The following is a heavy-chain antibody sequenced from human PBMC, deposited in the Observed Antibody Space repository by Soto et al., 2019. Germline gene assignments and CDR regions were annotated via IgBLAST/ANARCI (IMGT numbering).Heavy chain of an antibody. J-gene: IGHJ5*02. CDR2: IYYSGSS. V-gene: IGHV4-59*01. Sequence: SGPPALTCTVSGGSISSYYWSWIRQPPGKGLEWIGYIYYSGSSSYNPSLKSRVSMSVDTSKNQFSLKLNSVTPADTAGYYCAREVGPQDISPQRWFDPCGQGTQVTLSS. CDR3: AREVGPQDISPQRWFDP. CDR1: GGSISSYY. D-gene: IGHD3-9*01.